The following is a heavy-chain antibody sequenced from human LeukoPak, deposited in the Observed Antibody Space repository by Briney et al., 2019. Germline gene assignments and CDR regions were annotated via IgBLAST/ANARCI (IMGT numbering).Heavy chain of an antibody. CDR3: ARRYYDSSGYYPQFGY. V-gene: IGHV4-39*07. Sequence: SETLSLTCTVSGDSISTSNSYWGWICQPPGKGLEWIGEINHSGSTNYNPSLKSRVTISVDTSKNQFSLKLSSVTAADTAVYYCARRYYDSSGYYPQFGYWGQGTLVTVSS. J-gene: IGHJ4*02. CDR1: GDSISTSNSY. D-gene: IGHD3-22*01. CDR2: INHSGST.